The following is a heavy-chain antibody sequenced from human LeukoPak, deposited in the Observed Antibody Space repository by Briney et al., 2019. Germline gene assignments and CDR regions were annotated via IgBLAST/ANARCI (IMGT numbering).Heavy chain of an antibody. CDR1: GYTFNSYY. V-gene: IGHV1-69*06. J-gene: IGHJ3*02. CDR2: ISPNFGTA. Sequence: ASVKVSCKASGYTFNSYYMIWVRQAPGQGLEWMGGISPNFGTANYTQKSQGRVTITAAKSTSTAYMELSRLRAEDTAVYYCARGPRPIVVVPAATAYCGGDCYHEAFDIWGQGTMVTVSS. CDR3: ARGPRPIVVVPAATAYCGGDCYHEAFDI. D-gene: IGHD2-21*02.